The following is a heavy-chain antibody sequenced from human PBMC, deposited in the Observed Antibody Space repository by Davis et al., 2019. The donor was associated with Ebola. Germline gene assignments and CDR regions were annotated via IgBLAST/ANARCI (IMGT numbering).Heavy chain of an antibody. D-gene: IGHD2-2*01. CDR3: ARDVVVPAAMHGYYYYYGMDV. CDR1: GYTFTGYY. Sequence: ASVQVSCKASGYTFTGYYMHWVRQAPGQGLEWMGWMDPNSCSTGYAQKFQGRVTMTRNTSISTAYMELSSLKSEDTAIYYCARDVVVPAAMHGYYYYYGMDVWGQGTTVTVSS. J-gene: IGHJ6*02. V-gene: IGHV1-8*02. CDR2: MDPNSCST.